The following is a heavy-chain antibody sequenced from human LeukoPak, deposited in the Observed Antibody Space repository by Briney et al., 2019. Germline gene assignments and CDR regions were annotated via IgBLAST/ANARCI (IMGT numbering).Heavy chain of an antibody. CDR1: GFTFSDYY. CDR2: ISSSGSTI. CDR3: ATEDVDVVVSPTDAFDI. V-gene: IGHV3-11*01. J-gene: IGHJ3*02. D-gene: IGHD2-21*01. Sequence: PGGSLRLSCAASGFTFSDYYMSWIRQAPGKGLEWVSYISSSGSTIYYADSVKGRFTISRDDANNSLYLQMNSLRAEDTAVYYCATEDVDVVVSPTDAFDIWGQGTMVTGSS.